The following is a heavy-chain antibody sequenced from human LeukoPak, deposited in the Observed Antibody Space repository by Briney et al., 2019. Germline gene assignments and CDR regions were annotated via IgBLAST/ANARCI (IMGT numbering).Heavy chain of an antibody. Sequence: GGSLRLSCAASGFTFSSYAMHWVRQAPGKGLEWVAVISYDGSNKYYADSVKGRFTISRDNSKNTLYLQMNSLRAEDTAVYYCARDGGYCTNGVCFCLDYWGQGTLVTVSS. J-gene: IGHJ4*02. CDR3: ARDGGYCTNGVCFCLDY. CDR1: GFTFSSYA. CDR2: ISYDGSNK. V-gene: IGHV3-30-3*01. D-gene: IGHD2-8*01.